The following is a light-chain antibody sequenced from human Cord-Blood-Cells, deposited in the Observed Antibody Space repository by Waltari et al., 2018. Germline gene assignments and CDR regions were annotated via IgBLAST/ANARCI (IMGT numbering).Light chain of an antibody. CDR2: EDN. V-gene: IGLV6-57*01. CDR3: QSYDSSNHYV. Sequence: NFMLTQPHSVSESPGKTVTISCTRSSGSIASNSVQWYQQRPGSSPTTVLSEDNQIPSGVPDRFSGSIDSSSNSASLTISGLKTEDEADYYCQSYDSSNHYVFGTGTKVTVL. CDR1: SGSIASNS. J-gene: IGLJ1*01.